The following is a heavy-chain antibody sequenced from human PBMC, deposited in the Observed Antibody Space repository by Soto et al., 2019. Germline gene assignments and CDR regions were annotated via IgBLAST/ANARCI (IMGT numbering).Heavy chain of an antibody. Sequence: VKVSCKASGGTFSSYAISWVRQAPGQGLEWMGGIIPIFGTANYAQKFQGRVTITADESTSTAYMELSSLRSEDTAVYYCARSTEWGTNGVFNHDAFDIWGQGTMVTVSS. CDR1: GGTFSSYA. J-gene: IGHJ3*02. CDR3: ARSTEWGTNGVFNHDAFDI. V-gene: IGHV1-69*13. D-gene: IGHD2-8*01. CDR2: IIPIFGTA.